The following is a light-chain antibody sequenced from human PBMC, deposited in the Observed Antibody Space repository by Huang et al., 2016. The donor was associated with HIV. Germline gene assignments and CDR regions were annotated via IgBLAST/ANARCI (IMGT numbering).Light chain of an antibody. Sequence: DIQMTQSPSSLSASVGARVTITCWASQFIDDYLAWYQQKPGRVPSLLIYGASILQAGVPSRCSGSGSGTNFTLTIASLQPDDVASYYCQKYNSVPRTFGQGTKVEI. CDR2: GAS. V-gene: IGKV1-27*01. CDR3: QKYNSVPRT. J-gene: IGKJ1*01. CDR1: QFIDDY.